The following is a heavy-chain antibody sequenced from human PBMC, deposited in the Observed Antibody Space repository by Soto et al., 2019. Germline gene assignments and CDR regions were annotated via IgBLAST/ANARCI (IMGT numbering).Heavy chain of an antibody. CDR2: ISSSSSTI. Sequence: PGGSLRLSCAASGFTFSIYSMNWVRQAPGKGLEWVSYISSSSSTIYYADSVKGRFTISRDNAKNSLYLQMNSLRAEDTAVYYCARVTRMVVAATPYYFDYWGQGTLVTVSS. CDR3: ARVTRMVVAATPYYFDY. V-gene: IGHV3-48*01. CDR1: GFTFSIYS. D-gene: IGHD2-15*01. J-gene: IGHJ4*02.